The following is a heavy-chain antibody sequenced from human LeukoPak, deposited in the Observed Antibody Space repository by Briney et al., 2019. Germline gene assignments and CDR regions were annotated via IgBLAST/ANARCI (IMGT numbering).Heavy chain of an antibody. J-gene: IGHJ4*02. CDR2: IIPIFGTA. V-gene: IGHV1-69*06. D-gene: IGHD6-19*01. Sequence: RGASVKVSCKASGGTFSSYAISWVRQAPGQGLEWMGGIIPIFGTANYAQKFQGRVTITADKSTSTAYMELSSVRSEDTAVYYCARVTGPSHVPKAVAARHDDDYWGQGTLVTVSS. CDR1: GGTFSSYA. CDR3: ARVTGPSHVPKAVAARHDDDY.